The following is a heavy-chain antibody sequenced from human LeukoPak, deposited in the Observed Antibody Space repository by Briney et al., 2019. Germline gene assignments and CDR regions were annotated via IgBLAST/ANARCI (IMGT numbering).Heavy chain of an antibody. J-gene: IGHJ1*01. Sequence: PGGSLRLSCAASGFTVSGNYMNWVRQAPGKGLEWVSVIYSGGSTYYAASVKGRFTISRDNSKNTLYLQMNSLRAEDTAVYYCAKIAAAGTKYFQHWGQGTLVTVSS. CDR1: GFTVSGNY. V-gene: IGHV3-53*05. CDR3: AKIAAAGTKYFQH. D-gene: IGHD6-13*01. CDR2: IYSGGST.